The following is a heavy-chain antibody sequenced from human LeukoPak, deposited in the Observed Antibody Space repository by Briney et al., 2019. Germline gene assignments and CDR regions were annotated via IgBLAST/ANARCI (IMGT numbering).Heavy chain of an antibody. CDR1: GFTFSTYN. J-gene: IGHJ4*02. D-gene: IGHD6-19*01. CDR2: ISSSSSYI. CDR3: ARVVSSGWYGY. V-gene: IGHV3-21*01. Sequence: GGSLRLSCAASGFTFSTYNMNWVRQAPGKGLEWVSSISSSSSYIYYADSVKGRFTISRDNAKNSLYLQMNSLRAEDTAVYYCARVVSSGWYGYWGQGTLVTVSS.